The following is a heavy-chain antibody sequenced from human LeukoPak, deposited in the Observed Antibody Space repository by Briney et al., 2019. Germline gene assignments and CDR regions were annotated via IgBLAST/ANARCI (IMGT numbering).Heavy chain of an antibody. J-gene: IGHJ5*02. Sequence: HSGGSLRLSCAASGFTFSNYWMHWVRHARGKGRVWVSRINSDGINTNYEDYVKGRFTISRDNAKNTLNLQMNSLRAEDTAVYYCARDLGQYYDTSDNWFDPWGQGTLVTVSS. CDR1: GFTFSNYW. V-gene: IGHV3-74*01. CDR3: ARDLGQYYDTSDNWFDP. D-gene: IGHD3-22*01. CDR2: INSDGINT.